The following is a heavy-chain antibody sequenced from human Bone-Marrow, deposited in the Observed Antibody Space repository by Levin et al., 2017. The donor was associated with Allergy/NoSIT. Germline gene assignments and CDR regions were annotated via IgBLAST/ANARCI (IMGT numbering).Heavy chain of an antibody. J-gene: IGHJ2*01. V-gene: IGHV4-59*01. Sequence: SETLSLTCTVSGGSIGNNYWSWLRKPPGKELEWIGYIYYRGNTDYHPSLRSRVTISFDTSKNLFSLKLSSVTAADTAVYYCAGGVNWYFDLWGRGTLVTVSS. CDR2: IYYRGNT. CDR3: AGGVNWYFDL. CDR1: GGSIGNNY.